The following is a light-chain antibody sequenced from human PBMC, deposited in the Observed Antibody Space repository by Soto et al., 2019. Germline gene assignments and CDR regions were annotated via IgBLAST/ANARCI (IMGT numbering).Light chain of an antibody. CDR3: QQRSNWPPP. J-gene: IGKJ5*01. CDR2: GAS. V-gene: IGKV3-11*01. CDR1: QSVSSN. Sequence: EIGMTQSPATLSVSPGERATLSCRASQSVSSNLAWYQQKPGQAPRLLIYGASTRAAGIPDRFSGSGSGTDFTLTISSLEPEDFAVYYCQQRSNWPPPFGQGARLAIK.